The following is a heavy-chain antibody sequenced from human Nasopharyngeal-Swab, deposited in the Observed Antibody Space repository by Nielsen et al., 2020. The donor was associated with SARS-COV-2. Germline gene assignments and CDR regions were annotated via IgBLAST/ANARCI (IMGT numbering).Heavy chain of an antibody. CDR2: IKQDGTLK. CDR3: VGNEI. V-gene: IGHV3-7*03. Sequence: VGSLRLSCGGSGFTFSDYWMSWVRQSPEKGLEWVANIKQDGTLKSYVDSVKGRFIISRDNAKNSLDLQMNSLRVEDTAVYYCVGNEIWGQGTLVTVS. J-gene: IGHJ4*02. CDR1: GFTFSDYW.